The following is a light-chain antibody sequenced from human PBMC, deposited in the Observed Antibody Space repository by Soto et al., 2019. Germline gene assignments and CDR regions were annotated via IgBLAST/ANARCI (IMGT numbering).Light chain of an antibody. J-gene: IGKJ4*01. Sequence: EIVMTQSPATLSVSPGERATLSCRASQSVSSNLAWYQQKPGQAPRLLIYGASTRATGIPARFSGSGSGTEFTLIISSLQSEDVAVYYCQQYNNWPPLTVGGGTKVEIK. CDR1: QSVSSN. V-gene: IGKV3-15*01. CDR2: GAS. CDR3: QQYNNWPPLT.